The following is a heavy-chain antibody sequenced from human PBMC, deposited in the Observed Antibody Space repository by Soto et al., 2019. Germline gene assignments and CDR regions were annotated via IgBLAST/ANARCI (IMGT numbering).Heavy chain of an antibody. J-gene: IGHJ5*02. CDR3: ARDSFPYSHNSTRYGEAFDP. CDR1: GVILRDSY. Sequence: XGALRVSFTAAGVILRDSYLSWIRKAPGKGLDWLAYMGFGGNTIYYADSVKARFTVSRDNAKNSLYLQMYSLRVAETAAYYCARDSFPYSHNSTRYGEAFDPWGQGTVVTVSS. CDR2: MGFGGNTI. D-gene: IGHD3-22*01. V-gene: IGHV3-11*01.